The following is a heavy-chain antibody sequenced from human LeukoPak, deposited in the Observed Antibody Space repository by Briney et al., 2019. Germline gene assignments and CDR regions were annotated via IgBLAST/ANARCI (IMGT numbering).Heavy chain of an antibody. V-gene: IGHV4-39*01. Sequence: SETLSLTCTVSGGSISSSTHYWGWVRQPPGKGLEWIGSIYYSGSTYYNPSLKSRVTISVDTSKNQFSLKLSSVTAADTAVYYCVRSSYWGQGTLVTVSS. J-gene: IGHJ4*02. CDR3: VRSSY. CDR2: IYYSGST. CDR1: GGSISSSTHY.